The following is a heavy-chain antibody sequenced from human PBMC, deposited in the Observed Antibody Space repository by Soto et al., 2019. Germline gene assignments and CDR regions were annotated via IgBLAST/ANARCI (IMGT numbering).Heavy chain of an antibody. CDR3: ARDLLPRNYGDYLDP. D-gene: IGHD4-17*01. CDR2: IWYDGSNK. Sequence: GGSLRLSCAASGFTFSSYGMHWVRQAPGKGLEWVAVIWYDGSNKYYADSVKGRFTISRDNSKNTLYLQMNSLRAEDTAVYYCARDLLPRNYGDYLDPWGQGTLVTVSS. J-gene: IGHJ5*02. CDR1: GFTFSSYG. V-gene: IGHV3-33*01.